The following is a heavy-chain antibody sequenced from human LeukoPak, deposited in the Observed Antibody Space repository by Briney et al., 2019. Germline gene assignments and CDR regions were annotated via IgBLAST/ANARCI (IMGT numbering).Heavy chain of an antibody. V-gene: IGHV3-21*01. CDR2: ISSSSSYI. CDR1: GFTFSSYS. Sequence: PGGSLRLSCAASGFTFSSYSMNWVRQAPGKGLEWVSSISSSSSYIYYADSMKGRFTISRDTAKNALYLQMNSLRAEDTAVYYCASRVSYEDAFDIWEQGTMVTVSS. D-gene: IGHD5-12*01. CDR3: ASRVSYEDAFDI. J-gene: IGHJ3*02.